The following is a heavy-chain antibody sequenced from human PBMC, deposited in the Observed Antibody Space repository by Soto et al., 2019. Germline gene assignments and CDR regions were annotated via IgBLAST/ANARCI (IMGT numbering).Heavy chain of an antibody. Sequence: PGGSLRLSCAASGFTFSNHAMSWVRQAPGKGLEWVSGIGGSGRNTYYADSVKGRFTISRDNSQNTLFLQMNSLRAEDTAEYYCVKDRRTEAYGMEVWGQGTTVTVSS. V-gene: IGHV3-23*01. CDR1: GFTFSNHA. CDR2: IGGSGRNT. CDR3: VKDRRTEAYGMEV. J-gene: IGHJ6*02. D-gene: IGHD2-21*01.